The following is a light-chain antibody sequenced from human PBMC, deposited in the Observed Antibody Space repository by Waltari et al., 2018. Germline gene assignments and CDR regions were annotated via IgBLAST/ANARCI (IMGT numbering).Light chain of an antibody. CDR1: QSVSSY. J-gene: IGKJ3*01. Sequence: EIVLTQSPATLSLSPGERATLSCRASQSVSSYFAWYQQKPGQAPRLLIYDASNRATGIPARFSGSGSGTDFTLTISSLEPEDFAVYYCQQRSNWPSFTFGPGTKVDIK. V-gene: IGKV3-11*01. CDR2: DAS. CDR3: QQRSNWPSFT.